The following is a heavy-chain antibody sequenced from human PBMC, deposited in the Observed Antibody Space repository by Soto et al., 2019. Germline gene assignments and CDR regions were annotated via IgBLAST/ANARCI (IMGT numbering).Heavy chain of an antibody. V-gene: IGHV5-51*01. Sequence: GESLKISCKGSGYSFTSYWIGWVRQMPGKGLEWMGIIYPGDSDTRYSPSFQGQVTISADKSISTAYLQWSSLKASDTAMYYCARHVDTAMVKDIDYGDDEGAFDYWGQGTLVTVSS. CDR1: GYSFTSYW. J-gene: IGHJ4*02. CDR3: ARHVDTAMVKDIDYGDDEGAFDY. D-gene: IGHD5-18*01. CDR2: IYPGDSDT.